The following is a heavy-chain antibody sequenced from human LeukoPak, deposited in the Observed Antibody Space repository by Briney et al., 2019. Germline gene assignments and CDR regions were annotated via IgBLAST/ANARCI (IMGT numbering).Heavy chain of an antibody. CDR2: ISAYNGNT. V-gene: IGHV1-18*01. D-gene: IGHD4-11*01. CDR3: ARDHHSNPRSFDY. Sequence: PSVKVSCKASGCTFTSYGISWVRPAPGQGLGWMGWISAYNGNTNYAKKLQGRVTMTTETSTSTAYMELRSLRSDDTAVYYCARDHHSNPRSFDYWGQGTLVTVSS. CDR1: GCTFTSYG. J-gene: IGHJ4*02.